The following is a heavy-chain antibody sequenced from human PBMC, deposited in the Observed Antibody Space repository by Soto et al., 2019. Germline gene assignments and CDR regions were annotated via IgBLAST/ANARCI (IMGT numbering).Heavy chain of an antibody. D-gene: IGHD3-3*02. V-gene: IGHV1-69*12. J-gene: IGHJ6*01. CDR2: IMPVFSTP. CDR1: GGTFRTSA. Sequence: QVQLVQSGAEVKKPGSSVKVSCKTSGGTFRTSAISWVRQAPGQGLEWMGGIMPVFSTPDYAQKFQGRVTFTAGESTGTAYMEVSSLRSEDTAVYYCARDKDRQQLGGNYYYIMDVWGQGTTVTVSS. CDR3: ARDKDRQQLGGNYYYIMDV.